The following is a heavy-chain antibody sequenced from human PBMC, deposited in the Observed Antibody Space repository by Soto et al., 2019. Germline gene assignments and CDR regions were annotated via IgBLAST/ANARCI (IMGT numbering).Heavy chain of an antibody. CDR3: AVGAVQSYDFWSGRNYYYYGMDV. Sequence: PSETLSLTCTVSGGPIRSYNYNWGWIRQPPGKGLEWIGYIYYSGSTNYNPSLKSRVTISVDTSKNQFSLKLSSVTAADTAVYYCAVGAVQSYDFWSGRNYYYYGMDVWGQGTTVT. CDR2: IYYSGST. V-gene: IGHV4-61*01. CDR1: GGPIRSYNYN. D-gene: IGHD3-3*01. J-gene: IGHJ6*02.